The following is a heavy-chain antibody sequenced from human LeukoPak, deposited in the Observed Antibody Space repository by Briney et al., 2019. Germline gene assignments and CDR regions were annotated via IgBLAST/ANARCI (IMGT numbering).Heavy chain of an antibody. CDR2: LYLRDSDT. J-gene: IGHJ3*02. CDR1: HHSLITYR. CDR3: ARRPYYHSSVAFDI. D-gene: IGHD3-22*01. V-gene: IGHV5-51*01. Sequence: SHHSLITYRMGATRQMPGTGVDWMDLLYLRDSDTRYSPSLQGQVTISADKSISTAYLQWSSLKASDTAMYYCARRPYYHSSVAFDIWGQGTMVTVSS.